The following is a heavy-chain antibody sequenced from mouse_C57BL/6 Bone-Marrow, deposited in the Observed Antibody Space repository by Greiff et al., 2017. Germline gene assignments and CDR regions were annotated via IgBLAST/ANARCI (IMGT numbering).Heavy chain of an antibody. CDR1: GYTFTSYW. Sequence: VQLQESGAELVKPGASVKLSCKASGYTFTSYWMNWVKQRPGQGLEWIGQIYPGGGDTNYNEKFKGKATMTADKSSSTAYMQLSSLTSEDSAVYFRADYSNSRYFDYWGQGTTLTVSS. CDR2: IYPGGGDT. J-gene: IGHJ2*01. CDR3: ADYSNSRYFDY. V-gene: IGHV1-80*01. D-gene: IGHD2-5*01.